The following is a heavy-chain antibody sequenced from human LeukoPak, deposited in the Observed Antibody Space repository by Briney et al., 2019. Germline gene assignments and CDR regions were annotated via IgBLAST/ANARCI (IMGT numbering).Heavy chain of an antibody. V-gene: IGHV3-23*01. Sequence: GGSLRLSCAASGFTFSSYDMSWVRQAPGKGLEWVSGISGSGSTTKYADSVKGRFTISRDNSKNTVYLQMNSLRAGDTAIYHCAKGKYFDGSYAFEIWGQGTMITVSS. CDR3: AKGKYFDGSYAFEI. D-gene: IGHD3-9*01. J-gene: IGHJ3*02. CDR2: ISGSGSTT. CDR1: GFTFSSYD.